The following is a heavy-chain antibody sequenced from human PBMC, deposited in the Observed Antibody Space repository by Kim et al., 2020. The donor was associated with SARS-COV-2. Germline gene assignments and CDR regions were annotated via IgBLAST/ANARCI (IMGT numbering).Heavy chain of an antibody. V-gene: IGHV1-18*01. Sequence: ASVKVSCKASGYTFTSYGISWVRQAPGQGLEWMGWISAYNGNTNYAQKLQGRVTMTTDTSTSTAYMELRSLRSDDTAVYYCAREFRRHCTNGVCYRGDAFDIWGQGTMVTVSS. J-gene: IGHJ3*02. CDR2: ISAYNGNT. D-gene: IGHD2-8*01. CDR3: AREFRRHCTNGVCYRGDAFDI. CDR1: GYTFTSYG.